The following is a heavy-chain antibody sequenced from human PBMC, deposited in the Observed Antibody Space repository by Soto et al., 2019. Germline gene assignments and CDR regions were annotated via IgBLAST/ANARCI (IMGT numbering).Heavy chain of an antibody. J-gene: IGHJ6*02. V-gene: IGHV3-21*01. CDR2: ISSSSSHI. D-gene: IGHD2-15*01. Sequence: EVQLMESGGGLVKPGGSLRLSCAASGFTFSSYSTNWVRQAPGKGLEWVSSISSSSSHIYYADSVKGRFTISRDNAKNSLYLQMNSLRAEDTAVYYCARGSVAAAYYYYGMDVWGQGTTVTVSS. CDR3: ARGSVAAAYYYYGMDV. CDR1: GFTFSSYS.